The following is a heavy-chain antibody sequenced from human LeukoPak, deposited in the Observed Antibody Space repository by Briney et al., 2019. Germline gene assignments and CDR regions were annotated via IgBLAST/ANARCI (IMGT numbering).Heavy chain of an antibody. Sequence: PGGSLRLSCAASGFTFSSYAMTWVRQAPGKGLEWVSALSGGGGSTYYADSVKGRFTISRDNSKNTLYLQMNSLRAEDTAVYYCAKGSGSGWYGWFDPWGQGTLVTVSS. J-gene: IGHJ5*02. D-gene: IGHD6-19*01. CDR2: LSGGGGST. CDR1: GFTFSSYA. V-gene: IGHV3-23*01. CDR3: AKGSGSGWYGWFDP.